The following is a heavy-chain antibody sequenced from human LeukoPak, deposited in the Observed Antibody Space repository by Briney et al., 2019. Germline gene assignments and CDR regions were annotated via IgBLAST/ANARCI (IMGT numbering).Heavy chain of an antibody. V-gene: IGHV3-21*01. CDR1: GFTFSSYW. D-gene: IGHD3-22*01. J-gene: IGHJ4*02. CDR2: ISSSSSYI. Sequence: GGSLRLSCAASGFTFSSYWMSWVRQAPGKGLEWVSSISSSSSYIYYADSVKGRFTISRDNAKNSLYLQMNSLRAEDTAVYYCARDPSSGFDYWGQGTLVTVSS. CDR3: ARDPSSGFDY.